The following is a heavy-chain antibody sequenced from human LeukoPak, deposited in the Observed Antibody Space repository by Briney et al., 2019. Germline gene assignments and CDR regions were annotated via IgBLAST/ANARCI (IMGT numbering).Heavy chain of an antibody. CDR1: GYTFTSYG. CDR2: ISAYNGNT. Sequence: GASVKVSCKASGYTFTSYGISWVRQAPGQGLEWMGWISAYNGNTNYAQKLQGRVTMTTDTSTSTAYMELRSLRSDDTAVYYCARSGHCSGADCYAEGIDYWGQGTLVTVSS. D-gene: IGHD2-2*01. J-gene: IGHJ4*02. CDR3: ARSGHCSGADCYAEGIDY. V-gene: IGHV1-18*01.